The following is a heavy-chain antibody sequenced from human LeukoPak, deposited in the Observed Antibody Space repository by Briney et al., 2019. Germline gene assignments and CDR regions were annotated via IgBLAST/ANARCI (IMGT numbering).Heavy chain of an antibody. Sequence: GGSLRLSCAASGFTFSNYWMSWVRQAPAKGLEWVDNTKQDGSEKDYVDSAKGRFAISRDNAKNSLYLQMSSLRAEDTAVYYCARNQYLPFDVFDMWGQGTMVTVS. CDR2: TKQDGSEK. D-gene: IGHD1-14*01. CDR3: ARNQYLPFDVFDM. V-gene: IGHV3-7*03. CDR1: GFTFSNYW. J-gene: IGHJ3*02.